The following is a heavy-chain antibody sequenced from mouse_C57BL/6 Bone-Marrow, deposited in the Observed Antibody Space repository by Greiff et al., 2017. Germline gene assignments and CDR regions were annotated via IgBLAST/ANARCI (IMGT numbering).Heavy chain of an antibody. Sequence: VQLQQSGTVLARPGASVKLSCKASGYTFTSYWMQWVKQRPGQGLEWIGEIDPSDSYTNYNQKFKGKATLTVDTSSSTAYMQLSSLTSEDSAVYYCASLYYGSSHWYFDVWGTGTTVTVSS. CDR2: IDPSDSYT. J-gene: IGHJ1*03. D-gene: IGHD1-1*01. CDR1: GYTFTSYW. CDR3: ASLYYGSSHWYFDV. V-gene: IGHV1-50*01.